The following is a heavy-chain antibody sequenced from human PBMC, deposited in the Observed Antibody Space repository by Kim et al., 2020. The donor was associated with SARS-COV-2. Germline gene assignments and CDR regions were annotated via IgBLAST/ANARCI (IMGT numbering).Heavy chain of an antibody. J-gene: IGHJ4*02. V-gene: IGHV3-23*01. CDR2: ITGGAFTT. CDR3: AKGVGSGSYDPLDN. CDR1: GFTFSSYA. Sequence: GGSLRLSCAASGFTFSSYAMHWVRQAPGKGLEWVSCITGGAFTTYYADSMKGRFTISRDNSKNTLYLQMNSLRAEDTAVYYCAKGVGSGSYDPLDNWGQG. D-gene: IGHD1-26*01.